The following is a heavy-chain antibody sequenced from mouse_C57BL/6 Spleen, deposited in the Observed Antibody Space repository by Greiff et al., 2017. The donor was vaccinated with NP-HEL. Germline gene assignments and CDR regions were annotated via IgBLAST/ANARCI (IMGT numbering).Heavy chain of an antibody. D-gene: IGHD2-3*01. CDR3: ARDYDGYGRSMDD. CDR1: GYTFTSYW. J-gene: IGHJ4*01. V-gene: IGHV1-50*01. CDR2: IDPSDSYT. Sequence: QVQLQQPGAELVKPGASVKLSCKASGYTFTSYWMQWVKQRPGQGLEWIGEIDPSDSYTNYNQKFKGKATLTVDTSSGTAYMQLSSLTSEDSAVYYGARDYDGYGRSMDDWGQGTSVTVSS.